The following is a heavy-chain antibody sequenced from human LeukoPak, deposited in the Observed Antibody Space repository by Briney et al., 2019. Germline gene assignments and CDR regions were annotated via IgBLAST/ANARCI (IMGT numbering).Heavy chain of an antibody. Sequence: GSLILSCAASGFTFSDYYMSWIRQAPGKGLEWVSYISSSGSTIYYADSVKGRFTISRDNAKNSLYLQMNSLRAEDTAVYYCARGDYYDSSGYYHVSAFDIWGQGTMVAVSS. V-gene: IGHV3-11*01. CDR3: ARGDYYDSSGYYHVSAFDI. CDR1: GFTFSDYY. D-gene: IGHD3-22*01. CDR2: ISSSGSTI. J-gene: IGHJ3*02.